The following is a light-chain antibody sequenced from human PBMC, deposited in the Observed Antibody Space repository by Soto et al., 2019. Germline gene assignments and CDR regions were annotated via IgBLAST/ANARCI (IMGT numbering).Light chain of an antibody. V-gene: IGKV1-9*01. CDR2: GAS. Sequence: DIQLTQSPSLLSASVGDRVTITCRASQDISSLLAWYQQKPGKAPKVLIYGASTLEGGVPLRFSGGGSGIEFTLTIDSLRPEDFAVYYCQQLKSYPITFGQGTRLEIK. J-gene: IGKJ5*01. CDR3: QQLKSYPIT. CDR1: QDISSL.